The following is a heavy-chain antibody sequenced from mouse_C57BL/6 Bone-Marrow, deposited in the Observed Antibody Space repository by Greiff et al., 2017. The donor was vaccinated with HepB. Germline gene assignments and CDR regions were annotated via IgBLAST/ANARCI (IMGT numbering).Heavy chain of an antibody. Sequence: VQLQQSGAELAKPGASVKLSCKASGYTFTSYWMHWVKQRPGQGLEWIGYINPSSGYTKYNQKFKDKATLTADKSSSTAYMQLSSLTSEDAAVYYCARDDGYYGGAMDYWGQGTSVTVSA. CDR1: GYTFTSYW. V-gene: IGHV1-7*01. D-gene: IGHD2-3*01. CDR3: ARDDGYYGGAMDY. J-gene: IGHJ4*01. CDR2: INPSSGYT.